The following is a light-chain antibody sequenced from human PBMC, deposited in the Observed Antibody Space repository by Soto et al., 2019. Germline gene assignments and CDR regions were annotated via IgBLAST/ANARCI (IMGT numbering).Light chain of an antibody. CDR1: SSDVGGYNY. Sequence: QSVLTQPPSASGSPGQSVTISCTGTSSDVGGYNYVSWYQQHPGKAPKLIIYEVSKRPSGVPDRFSGSKSGNTASLTVSGLQAEDEADYFCSSYSSSSTFYVFGAGTKVTVL. CDR3: SSYSSSSTFYV. V-gene: IGLV2-8*01. J-gene: IGLJ1*01. CDR2: EVS.